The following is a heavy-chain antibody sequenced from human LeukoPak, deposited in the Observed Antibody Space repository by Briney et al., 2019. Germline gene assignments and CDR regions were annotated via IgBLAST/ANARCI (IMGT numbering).Heavy chain of an antibody. Sequence: SVKVSCKASGGTFSSYAISWVRQAPGQGLEWMGRIIPIFGTANYAQKFQGRVTITTDESTSTAYMELSSLRSEDTAVYYCARVGSGSGSLDYWGQGTLVTVSS. CDR1: GGTFSSYA. CDR2: IIPIFGTA. J-gene: IGHJ4*02. V-gene: IGHV1-69*05. CDR3: ARVGSGSGSLDY. D-gene: IGHD6-19*01.